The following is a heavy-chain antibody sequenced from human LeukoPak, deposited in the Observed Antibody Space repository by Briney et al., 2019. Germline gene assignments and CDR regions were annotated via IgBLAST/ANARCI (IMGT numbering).Heavy chain of an antibody. V-gene: IGHV3-48*03. CDR2: ISSSGSTR. CDR1: GFSFSSYE. J-gene: IGHJ6*02. D-gene: IGHD2-8*01. Sequence: GGSLRLSCAASGFSFSSYEFNWVRQAPGKGLEWISYISSSGSTRYYADSVKGRFTTSRDNAKNSLNLRMNSLRAEDTAVYYCARDLGGGFVHGMDVWGQGTTVTVSS. CDR3: ARDLGGGFVHGMDV.